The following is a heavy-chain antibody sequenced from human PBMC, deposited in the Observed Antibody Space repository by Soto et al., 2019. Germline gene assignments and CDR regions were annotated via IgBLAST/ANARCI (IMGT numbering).Heavy chain of an antibody. CDR1: GYTFTRYG. Sequence: QGHLVQSGAEVKKPGASVKVSCKASGYTFTRYGISWVRQAPGQGLEWMGWISGYNGDTNYAQNLQGRVTMTIDTSTTTAYMDLRSLTSDDTAVYYCAKNGHPPYYYYGLDVWGQGTTVTVSS. CDR3: AKNGHPPYYYYGLDV. V-gene: IGHV1-18*01. D-gene: IGHD2-8*01. J-gene: IGHJ6*02. CDR2: ISGYNGDT.